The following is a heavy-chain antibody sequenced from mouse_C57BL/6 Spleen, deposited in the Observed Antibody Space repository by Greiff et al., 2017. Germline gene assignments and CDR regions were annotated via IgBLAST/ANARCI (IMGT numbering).Heavy chain of an antibody. CDR2: INPSNGGT. V-gene: IGHV1-53*01. J-gene: IGHJ1*03. Sequence: QVQLQQPGTELVKPGASVKLSCKASGYTFTSYWMHWVKQRPGQGLEWIGNINPSNGGTNYNEKFKSKATLTVDKSSSTAYMQLSSLTSEDTAVYYCARSPDYYDSSYEYFDVWGTGTTVTVSS. CDR1: GYTFTSYW. D-gene: IGHD1-1*01. CDR3: ARSPDYYDSSYEYFDV.